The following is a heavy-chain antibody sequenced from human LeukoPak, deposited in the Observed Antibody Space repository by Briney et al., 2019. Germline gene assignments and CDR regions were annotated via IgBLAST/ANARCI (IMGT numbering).Heavy chain of an antibody. CDR3: AKNRGAGSHYYYHMNV. CDR2: ISGSGGGA. Sequence: GGSLRLSCAASGFTFSTYAMSWVRQAAGKGLEWVSLISGSGGGAYYADSVKGRFTISRDNSKNTLYLQLNSLRVEDTAVYYCAKNRGAGSHYYYHMNVWGKGTTVTVSS. CDR1: GFTFSTYA. V-gene: IGHV3-23*01. D-gene: IGHD1-26*01. J-gene: IGHJ6*03.